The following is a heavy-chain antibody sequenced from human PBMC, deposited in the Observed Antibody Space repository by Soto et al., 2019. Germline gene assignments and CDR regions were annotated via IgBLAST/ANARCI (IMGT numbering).Heavy chain of an antibody. Sequence: GGSLRLSCAASGFTFSRYGMHWVRQAPGEGLEWVAVISYSGGDKYYVDSVKGRFTISRDNSKNTLYLQMNSLTAEDTAVYYCAKDGGANLNYYYHGMDVWGQGTTVTVSS. CDR1: GFTFSRYG. V-gene: IGHV3-30*18. CDR3: AKDGGANLNYYYHGMDV. J-gene: IGHJ6*02. CDR2: ISYSGGDK. D-gene: IGHD3-10*01.